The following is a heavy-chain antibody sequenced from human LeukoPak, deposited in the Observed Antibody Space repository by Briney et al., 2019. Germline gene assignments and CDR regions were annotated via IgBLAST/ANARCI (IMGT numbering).Heavy chain of an antibody. CDR3: ARGAGMAPLFDL. Sequence: SQTLSLTCTVSGGSISSGDYYWSWIRQPPGKGLEWIGYIYYSGSTYYNPSLKSRVTISVDTSKNQFSLKLSSVTAADTAVYYCARGAGMAPLFDLWGRGTLVTVSS. J-gene: IGHJ2*01. CDR1: GGSISSGDYY. V-gene: IGHV4-30-4*01. D-gene: IGHD1-1*01. CDR2: IYYSGST.